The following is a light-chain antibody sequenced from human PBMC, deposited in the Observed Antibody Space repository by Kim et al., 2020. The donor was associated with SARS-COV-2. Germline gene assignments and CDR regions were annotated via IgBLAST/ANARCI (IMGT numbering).Light chain of an antibody. J-gene: IGKJ2*01. CDR1: QGISSY. Sequence: ASTGDRVTITCRASQGISSYLAWYQQKPGKAPKLLIYAASTLQSGVPSRFSGSGSGTDFTLTISCLQSEDFATYYCQQYYSYPPYTFGQGTKLEI. CDR3: QQYYSYPPYT. V-gene: IGKV1-8*01. CDR2: AAS.